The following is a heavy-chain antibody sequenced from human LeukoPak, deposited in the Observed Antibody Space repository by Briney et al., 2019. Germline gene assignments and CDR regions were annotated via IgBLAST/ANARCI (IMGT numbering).Heavy chain of an antibody. Sequence: KSSESLSLTCTVAGGSISRYYGSWVRQPPGEGRGWGGYIYYSGRTNYNPSLKSRVTISVHTSKNQFSLKLSSVPAADTAVYYCARDHILVPAAIGAFDIWGQGTMVTVSS. CDR2: IYYSGRT. CDR1: GGSISRYY. J-gene: IGHJ3*02. D-gene: IGHD2-2*01. V-gene: IGHV4-59*01. CDR3: ARDHILVPAAIGAFDI.